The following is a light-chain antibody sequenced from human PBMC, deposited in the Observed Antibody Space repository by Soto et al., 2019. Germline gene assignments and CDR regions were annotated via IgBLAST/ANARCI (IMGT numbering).Light chain of an antibody. CDR1: SSDVGGYNY. CDR2: EVS. Sequence: QSALTQPPSASGSPGQSVTISCTGTSSDVGGYNYVSWYQQHPGKAPKVIIYEVSKRPSGVPDRFSGSKSGNTASLTVSGLQTEDEGDYYCSSYAGVKNFVVFGGGTKLTVL. J-gene: IGLJ2*01. CDR3: SSYAGVKNFVV. V-gene: IGLV2-8*01.